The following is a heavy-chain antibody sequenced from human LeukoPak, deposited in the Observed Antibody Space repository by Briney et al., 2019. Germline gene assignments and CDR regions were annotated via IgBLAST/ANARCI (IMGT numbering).Heavy chain of an antibody. J-gene: IGHJ4*02. CDR1: GFTSSSYA. CDR3: AKLMGRSWLFWYYFDC. Sequence: GGSLRLSSAASGFTSSSYAMSCVRQAPRKGLEWVSPISGIGGSTYYADSVKGRFPIPRDNSKNTLYLQMNSLRDEDTAVYYCAKLMGRSWLFWYYFDCGGQGTLVTVSS. V-gene: IGHV3-23*01. D-gene: IGHD6-13*01. CDR2: ISGIGGST.